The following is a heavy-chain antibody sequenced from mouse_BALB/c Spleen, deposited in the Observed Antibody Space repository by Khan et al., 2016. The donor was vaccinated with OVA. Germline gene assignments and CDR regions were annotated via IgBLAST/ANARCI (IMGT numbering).Heavy chain of an antibody. Sequence: QIQLVQSGPELKKPGETVKISCKASGYTFTNYGMNWVKQAPGRGLKWMGWINTYTGEPTYADDFKGRFVFSLETSASTAYLQINNLKNEDTATXVSAKPPYFSYVMGYWGQGTSVTVSS. V-gene: IGHV9-3-1*01. CDR1: GYTFTNYG. J-gene: IGHJ4*01. D-gene: IGHD2-10*01. CDR3: AKPPYFSYVMGY. CDR2: INTYTGEP.